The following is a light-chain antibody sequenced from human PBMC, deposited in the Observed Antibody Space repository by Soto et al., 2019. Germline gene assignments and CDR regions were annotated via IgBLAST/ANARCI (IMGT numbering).Light chain of an antibody. CDR3: QQYKNWPT. J-gene: IGKJ1*01. Sequence: EIVMTQSPATLSVSPGERATLSCRASQSVSSNLAWYQQKPGQAPRLLIYSASTRATGIPDRFSGSGSGTEFTLTISSLQSEDFAVYYCQQYKNWPTFGQGTKVDI. CDR2: SAS. V-gene: IGKV3-15*01. CDR1: QSVSSN.